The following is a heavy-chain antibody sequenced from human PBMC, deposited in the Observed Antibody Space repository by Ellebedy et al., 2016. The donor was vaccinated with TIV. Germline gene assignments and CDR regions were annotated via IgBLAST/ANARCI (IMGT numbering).Heavy chain of an antibody. CDR1: GGSISSYY. CDR2: IHDSGIT. D-gene: IGHD1-1*01. J-gene: IGHJ4*02. Sequence: MPSETLSLTCTVSGGSISSYYWSWIRQPPGNGLEWIGEIHDSGITNYSPSLKSRVTVSLDKSKNQFSLKRTSVTAADTAVYYCASAGDWKLEYWGQGTLVTVSS. V-gene: IGHV4-59*12. CDR3: ASAGDWKLEY.